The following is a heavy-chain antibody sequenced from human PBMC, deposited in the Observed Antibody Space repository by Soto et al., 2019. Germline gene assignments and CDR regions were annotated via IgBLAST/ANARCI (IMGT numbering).Heavy chain of an antibody. V-gene: IGHV3-23*01. CDR2: ISGSGGST. CDR3: AKDRRIAARPVVGDDY. J-gene: IGHJ4*02. Sequence: PGGSLRLSCAASGFTFSSHSINWVRQAQGKGLEWVSAISGSGGSTYYADSVKGRFTISRDNSKTTLYLQMNSLRAEDTAVYYCAKDRRIAARPVVGDDYWGQGALVTVSS. CDR1: GFTFSSHS. D-gene: IGHD6-6*01.